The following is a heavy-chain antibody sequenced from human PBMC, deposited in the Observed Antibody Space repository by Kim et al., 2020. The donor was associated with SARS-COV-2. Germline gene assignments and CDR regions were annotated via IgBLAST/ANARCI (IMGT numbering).Heavy chain of an antibody. J-gene: IGHJ5*02. Sequence: ASVKVSCKASGYTFTSYGISWVRQAPGQGLEWMGWISAYNGNTNYAQKLQGRVTMTTDTSTSTAYMELRSLRSDDTAVYYCARGQTNYDILTGYSNWFDPWGQGTLVTVSS. CDR3: ARGQTNYDILTGYSNWFDP. CDR2: ISAYNGNT. V-gene: IGHV1-18*01. D-gene: IGHD3-9*01. CDR1: GYTFTSYG.